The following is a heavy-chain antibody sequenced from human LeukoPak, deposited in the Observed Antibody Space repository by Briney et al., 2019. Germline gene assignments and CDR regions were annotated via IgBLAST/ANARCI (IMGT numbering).Heavy chain of an antibody. Sequence: SETLSLTCAVYGGSFSGYYWSWIRQPPGKGLEWIGEINHSGSTNYNPSLKSRVTISVDTSKNQFFLKLSSVTAADTAVYYCARVRTYYYDSSGYYRRYYGMDVWGQGTTVTVSS. V-gene: IGHV4-34*01. J-gene: IGHJ6*02. CDR1: GGSFSGYY. D-gene: IGHD3-22*01. CDR2: INHSGST. CDR3: ARVRTYYYDSSGYYRRYYGMDV.